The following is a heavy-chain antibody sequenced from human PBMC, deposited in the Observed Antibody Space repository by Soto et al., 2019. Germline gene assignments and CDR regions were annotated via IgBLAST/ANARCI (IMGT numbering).Heavy chain of an antibody. CDR1: GFTFSSYS. D-gene: IGHD1-7*01. CDR3: ARFGSTGTTGYFDY. V-gene: IGHV3-21*01. Sequence: GSLRLSCSASGFTFSSYSMNLVLQAPGKGLEWVSSISSSSSYIYYADSVKGRFTISRDNAKNSLYLQMNSLRAEDTAVYYCARFGSTGTTGYFDYWGQGTLVTVSS. CDR2: ISSSSSYI. J-gene: IGHJ4*02.